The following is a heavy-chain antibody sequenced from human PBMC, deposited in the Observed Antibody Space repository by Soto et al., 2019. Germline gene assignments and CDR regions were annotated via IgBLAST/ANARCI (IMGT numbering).Heavy chain of an antibody. V-gene: IGHV4-30-4*01. CDR2: IYYSGST. J-gene: IGHJ6*02. CDR1: GGSISSYY. Sequence: SETLSLTCTVSGGSISSYYWSWIRQPPGKGLEWIGYIYYSGSTYYNPSLKSRVTISVDTSKNQFSLKLSSVTAADTAVYYCAREMVSGYYGMDVWGQGTTVTRLL. CDR3: AREMVSGYYGMDV. D-gene: IGHD3-10*01.